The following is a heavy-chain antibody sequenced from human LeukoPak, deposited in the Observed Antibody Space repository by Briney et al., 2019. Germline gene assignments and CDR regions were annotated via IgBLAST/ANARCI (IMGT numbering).Heavy chain of an antibody. J-gene: IGHJ4*02. V-gene: IGHV3-49*04. Sequence: PGGSLRLSCTASGFTFGDYAMSWVRQAPGKGLEWVGFIRSKAYGGTTEYAASVKGGFTISRDDSKSIAYLQMNSLKTEDTAVYYCTSAYYGSGSYYQDYWGQGTLVTVSS. D-gene: IGHD3-10*01. CDR1: GFTFGDYA. CDR3: TSAYYGSGSYYQDY. CDR2: IRSKAYGGTT.